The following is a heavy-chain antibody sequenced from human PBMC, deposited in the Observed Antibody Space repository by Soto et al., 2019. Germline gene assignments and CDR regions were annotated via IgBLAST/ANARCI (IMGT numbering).Heavy chain of an antibody. Sequence: SVKVSCKASGGTFSSYAISWVRQAPGQGLEWMGGIIPIFGTADYAQKFQGRVTITADESTSTAYMELSSLRSEDTAMYYCATHEIGHCISASCYKGGYYYGMDVWGQ. D-gene: IGHD2-2*02. CDR2: IIPIFGTA. V-gene: IGHV1-69*13. J-gene: IGHJ6*02. CDR1: GGTFSSYA. CDR3: ATHEIGHCISASCYKGGYYYGMDV.